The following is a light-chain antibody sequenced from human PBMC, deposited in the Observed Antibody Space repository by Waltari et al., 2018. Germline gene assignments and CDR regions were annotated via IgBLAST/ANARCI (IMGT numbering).Light chain of an antibody. Sequence: QSALTQPASVSGSPGQSITISCTGTSSDVGGYNYVSWYQQHPGKAPQLMIYDVSNRPSGVSTRFSGSKSGNTASLTISGLQAEDEADYYCSSYTSSSTLVVFGGGTKLTVL. J-gene: IGLJ2*01. CDR1: SSDVGGYNY. CDR2: DVS. CDR3: SSYTSSSTLVV. V-gene: IGLV2-14*03.